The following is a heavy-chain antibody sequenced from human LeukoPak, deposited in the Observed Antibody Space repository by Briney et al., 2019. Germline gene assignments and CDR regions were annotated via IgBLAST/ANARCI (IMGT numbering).Heavy chain of an antibody. CDR2: MNPNSGNT. J-gene: IGHJ6*02. D-gene: IGHD3-10*01. CDR1: GYTFTSYD. V-gene: IGHV1-8*01. CDR3: ARANRMVRGVISLYYGMDV. Sequence: ASVKVSCKASGYTFTSYDINWVRQATGQGLEWMGWMNPNSGNTGYAQKFQGRVTMTRNTSISTAYMELSSLRSEDTAVYYCARANRMVRGVISLYYGMDVWGQGTTVTVSS.